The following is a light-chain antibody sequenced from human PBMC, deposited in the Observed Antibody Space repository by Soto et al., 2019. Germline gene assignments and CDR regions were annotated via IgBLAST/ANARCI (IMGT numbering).Light chain of an antibody. CDR3: QQYGSSPPRT. V-gene: IGKV3-15*01. Sequence: EIVMTQSPATLSVSPGERATLSCRASQGVSSNLAWYQQKPGQAPRLLIYGASTRATGIPARFSGSGSGADFTLSISRLEPEDFAAYYCQQYGSSPPRTFGQGTKVDNK. CDR2: GAS. J-gene: IGKJ1*01. CDR1: QGVSSN.